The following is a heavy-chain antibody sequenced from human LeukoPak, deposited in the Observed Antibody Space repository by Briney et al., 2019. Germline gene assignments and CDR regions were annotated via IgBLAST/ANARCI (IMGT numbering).Heavy chain of an antibody. J-gene: IGHJ6*03. CDR3: ARDSQVGATYYYYYYMDV. CDR1: GGSISSYY. CDR2: IYTSGST. Sequence: PSETLSLTCTVSGGSISSYYWSWIRQPAGKGLEWIGRIYTSGSTNYNPSLKSRVTMSVDTSKNQFSLKLSSVTAADTAVYYCARDSQVGATYYYYYYMDVWGKGTTVTVSS. V-gene: IGHV4-4*07. D-gene: IGHD1-26*01.